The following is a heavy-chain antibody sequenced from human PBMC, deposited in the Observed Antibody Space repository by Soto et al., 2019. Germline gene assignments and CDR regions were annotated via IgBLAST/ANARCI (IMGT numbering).Heavy chain of an antibody. Sequence: ASVNVSCKASGYILTNYAIHWVRQAPGQRLEWMGWINGGNGNTKYSQKFQGRVTVTRDTSASTAYMELSSLRSEDTAVYYCARGQSSSWTSLDYWGQGTLVTVSS. V-gene: IGHV1-3*01. CDR2: INGGNGNT. CDR3: ARGQSSSWTSLDY. D-gene: IGHD6-13*01. CDR1: GYILTNYA. J-gene: IGHJ4*02.